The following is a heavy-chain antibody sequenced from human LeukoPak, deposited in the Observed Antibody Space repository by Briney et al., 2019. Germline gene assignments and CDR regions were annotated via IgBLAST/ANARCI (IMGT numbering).Heavy chain of an antibody. CDR1: GYTFTSYG. V-gene: IGHV1-18*01. J-gene: IGHJ4*02. CDR2: ISAYNGNT. CDR3: ARAALCSSTSCYAPGLIGS. Sequence: ASVKVSCKASGYTFTSYGISWVRQAPGQGLEWMGWISAYNGNTNYAQKLQGRVTMTTDTSTSTAYMEQRSLRSDDTAVYYCARAALCSSTSCYAPGLIGSWGQGTLATVSS. D-gene: IGHD2-2*01.